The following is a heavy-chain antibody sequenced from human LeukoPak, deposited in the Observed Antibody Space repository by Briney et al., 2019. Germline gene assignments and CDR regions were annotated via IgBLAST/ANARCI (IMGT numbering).Heavy chain of an antibody. CDR2: TNPSGGST. V-gene: IGHV1-46*01. Sequence: ASVKVSCKASGYTFTSYYMHWVRQAPGQGLEWMGITNPSGGSTSYAQKFQGRVTMTRDTSTSTVYMELSSVTAADTAVYYCARGLVVAVDRGDYYYGMDVWGQGTTVTVSS. CDR1: GYTFTSYY. CDR3: ARGLVVAVDRGDYYYGMDV. D-gene: IGHD2-15*01. J-gene: IGHJ6*02.